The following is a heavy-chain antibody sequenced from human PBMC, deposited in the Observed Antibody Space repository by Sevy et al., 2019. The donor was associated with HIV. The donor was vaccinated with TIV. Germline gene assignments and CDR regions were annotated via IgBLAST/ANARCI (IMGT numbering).Heavy chain of an antibody. D-gene: IGHD5-18*01. CDR3: ARERGYTYLFLDI. J-gene: IGHJ4*02. CDR2: IYHSASI. CDR1: GGAITSGDYY. V-gene: IGHV4-30-4*01. Sequence: SETLSLTCTVSGGAITSGDYYWNWIRQPPGKGLEWIGYIYHSASIFYNPSLQSRGIISQDTSKNQFSLKLSSVTAADTAEYFCARERGYTYLFLDIWGQRTPVTVSS.